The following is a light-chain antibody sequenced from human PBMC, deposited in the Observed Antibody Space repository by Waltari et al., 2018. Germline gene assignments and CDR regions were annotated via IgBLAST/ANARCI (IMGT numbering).Light chain of an antibody. J-gene: IGLJ3*02. CDR2: KDT. V-gene: IGLV3-25*03. CDR1: ALPKQY. Sequence: SYELTQPPSVSVSPGQTARITCSGDALPKQYAFLYQQKPGQAPVLIIDKDTQRPSGIPERFSGSSSGTTVTMTISGVQAEDEADYYCLSADSSGTSKVFGGGTKLTVL. CDR3: LSADSSGTSKV.